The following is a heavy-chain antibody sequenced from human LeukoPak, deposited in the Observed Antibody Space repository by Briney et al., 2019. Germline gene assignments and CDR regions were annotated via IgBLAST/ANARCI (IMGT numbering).Heavy chain of an antibody. CDR2: IYYSGST. CDR1: GGSISSYY. J-gene: IGHJ4*02. V-gene: IGHV4-59*01. Sequence: SETLSLTCTVSGGSISSYYWSWIRQPPGKGLEWIGYIYYSGSTNYNPSLKSRVTISVDTSKNQFSLKLSSVTAADTAVYYCARVDDYGDYHFDYWGQGTLVIVSS. CDR3: ARVDDYGDYHFDY. D-gene: IGHD4-17*01.